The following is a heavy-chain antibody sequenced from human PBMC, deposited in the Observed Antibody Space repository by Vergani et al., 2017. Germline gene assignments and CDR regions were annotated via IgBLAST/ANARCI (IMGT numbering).Heavy chain of an antibody. V-gene: IGHV1-69*02. CDR1: GGTFSSYT. CDR3: ASAGPSGGWFDP. D-gene: IGHD1-26*01. CDR2: IIPILGIA. J-gene: IGHJ5*02. Sequence: QVQLVQSGAEVKKPGSSVKVSCKASGGTFSSYTISWVRQAPGQGLEWMGRIIPILGIANYAQKFQGRVTITADKSTSTAYMELSSVRSEDTAVYYCASAGPSGGWFDPWGQGTLVTVSS.